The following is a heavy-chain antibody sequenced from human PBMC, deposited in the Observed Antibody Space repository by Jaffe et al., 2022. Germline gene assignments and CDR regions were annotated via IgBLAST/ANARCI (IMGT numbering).Heavy chain of an antibody. Sequence: QVQLVESGGGVVQPGGSLRLSCAASGFTFSSYGMHWVRQAPGKGLEWVAFIRYDGSNKYYADSVKGRFTISRDNSKNTLYLQMNSLRAEDTAVYYCAKGPDPYSSGTAFDIWGQGTMVTVSS. V-gene: IGHV3-30*02. CDR2: IRYDGSNK. CDR3: AKGPDPYSSGTAFDI. J-gene: IGHJ3*02. CDR1: GFTFSSYG. D-gene: IGHD6-19*01.